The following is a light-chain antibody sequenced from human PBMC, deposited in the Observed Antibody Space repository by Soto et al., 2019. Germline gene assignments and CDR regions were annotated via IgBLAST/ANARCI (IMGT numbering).Light chain of an antibody. J-gene: IGLJ1*01. CDR3: SSSDARLNGYV. Sequence: QSVLTQRPAANGCRGQRVTISCYGSSSNIGRKTVNWYQQLPGTVPKLLIYNSYQRPSGVPDRFSASKSGTSASLAISGLLSEDEADYYCSSSDARLNGYVFGTGTTVTV. CDR2: NSY. V-gene: IGLV1-44*01. CDR1: SSNIGRKT.